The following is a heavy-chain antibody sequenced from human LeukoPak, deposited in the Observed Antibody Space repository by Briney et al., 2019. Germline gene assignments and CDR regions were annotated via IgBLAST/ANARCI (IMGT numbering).Heavy chain of an antibody. CDR3: ARDNSVGETAWWFDP. CDR1: GYSFTSYY. CDR2: INPSGSSA. J-gene: IGHJ5*02. V-gene: IGHV1-46*01. D-gene: IGHD1-26*01. Sequence: GASVKVSCKASGYSFTSYYMHWVRQAPGQGLEWMGFINPSGSSAAYAQKFQGRLTMTRDMFTSTDYMELTSLTSDDTDVYYCARDNSVGETAWWFDPWGQGTLVTVSS.